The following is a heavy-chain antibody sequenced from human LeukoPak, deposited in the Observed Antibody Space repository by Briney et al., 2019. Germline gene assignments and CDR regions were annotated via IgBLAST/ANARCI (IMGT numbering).Heavy chain of an antibody. CDR3: AKGGSGYDLNWFDP. Sequence: GGSLRLSCAASGFIFSSFGMHWVRQAPGKGLEWVAFIRYDGSNKYYADSVKGRFTISRDNSKNTLYLQMNSLRAEDTAVYYCAKGGSGYDLNWFDPRGQGTLVTVSS. D-gene: IGHD5-12*01. CDR2: IRYDGSNK. CDR1: GFIFSSFG. J-gene: IGHJ5*02. V-gene: IGHV3-30*02.